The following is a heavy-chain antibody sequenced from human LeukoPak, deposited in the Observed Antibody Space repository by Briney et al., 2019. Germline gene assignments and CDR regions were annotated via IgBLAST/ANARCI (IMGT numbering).Heavy chain of an antibody. Sequence: PSKTLSLTCTVSGGSISSGGYYWSWIRQPPGKGLEWIGYIYYSGSTYHNPSLKSRVTIPVDTSKNQFSLKLSSVTAADTAVYYCASGGYSDAFDIWGQGTMVTVSS. CDR2: IYYSGST. D-gene: IGHD5-18*01. J-gene: IGHJ3*02. CDR3: ASGGYSDAFDI. V-gene: IGHV4-30-4*08. CDR1: GGSISSGGYY.